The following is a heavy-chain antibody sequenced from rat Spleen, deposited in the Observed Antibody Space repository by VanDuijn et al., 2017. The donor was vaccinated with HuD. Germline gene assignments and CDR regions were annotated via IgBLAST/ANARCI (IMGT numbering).Heavy chain of an antibody. Sequence: EVQLVESGGGLVQPGRSLKLSCAASGFTFSNYGMAWVRQAPTKGLEWVATISYDGSSIYDRDSVKGRFTISRDNAKRILYLQMDSLRAEDTATYYCARSADPGYSDYWGQGVMVTVSS. CDR1: GFTFSNYG. CDR3: ARSADPGYSDY. CDR2: ISYDGSSI. J-gene: IGHJ2*01. V-gene: IGHV5-29*01. D-gene: IGHD3-1*01.